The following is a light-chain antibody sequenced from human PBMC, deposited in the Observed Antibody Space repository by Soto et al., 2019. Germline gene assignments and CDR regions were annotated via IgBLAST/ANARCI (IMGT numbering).Light chain of an antibody. CDR3: QQYNAWPRT. CDR1: QSVSND. V-gene: IGKV3-15*01. CDR2: GAS. Sequence: EIVMTQSPGTLSVSPGERATLSCRASQSVSNDLAWIQQKPGQPPRLLIYGASTRATGIPARFTGSGFGTDFTLTISSLQPEDFAVYSCQQYNAWPRTFGQGTKVEIK. J-gene: IGKJ1*01.